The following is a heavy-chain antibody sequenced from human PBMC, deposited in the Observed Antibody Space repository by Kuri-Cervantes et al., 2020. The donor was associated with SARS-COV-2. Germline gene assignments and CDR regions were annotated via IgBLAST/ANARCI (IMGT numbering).Heavy chain of an antibody. D-gene: IGHD7-27*01. CDR3: ARELTGDMLADY. J-gene: IGHJ4*02. CDR2: IYPGDSDT. Sequence: GESLKISCKGSGFLFTTYWIGWVRQVPGKGLEWMGIIYPGDSDTRYSPSFQGQVTISADNSITTAYLQWSSLKASDTAMYYCARELTGDMLADYWGQGTLVTVSS. V-gene: IGHV5-51*01. CDR1: GFLFTTYW.